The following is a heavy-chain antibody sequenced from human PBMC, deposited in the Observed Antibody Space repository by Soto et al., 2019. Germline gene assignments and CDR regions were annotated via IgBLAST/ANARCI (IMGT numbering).Heavy chain of an antibody. CDR1: GYTFTSYY. Sequence: ASVKVSCKASGYTFTSYYMHWVRQAPGQGLEWMGVIDPSGGSRTYAQDFHGRITMTRDTSTSTVYMELSSLRSEDTAVYYCARDRGSIAAASLNYFDSWGQGTLVTVSS. V-gene: IGHV1-46*01. CDR3: ARDRGSIAAASLNYFDS. J-gene: IGHJ4*02. D-gene: IGHD6-13*01. CDR2: IDPSGGSR.